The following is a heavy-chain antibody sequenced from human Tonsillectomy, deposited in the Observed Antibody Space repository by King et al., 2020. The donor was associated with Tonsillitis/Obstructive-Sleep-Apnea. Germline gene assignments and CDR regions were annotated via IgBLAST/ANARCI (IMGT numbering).Heavy chain of an antibody. CDR1: GFTFSSYA. D-gene: IGHD3-3*01. CDR2: ISSTGAST. J-gene: IGHJ2*01. Sequence: VQLVESGGGLVQPGGSLRLSCAASGFTFSSYAMHWVRQAPGKGLEYVSAISSTGASTYYANSVKDRFTISRDNSKNTQYLQMASLRADDTAVYYCARTYDFWSGHYVGSLYFDIWGRGTLVTVSS. CDR3: ARTYDFWSGHYVGSLYFDI. V-gene: IGHV3-64*01.